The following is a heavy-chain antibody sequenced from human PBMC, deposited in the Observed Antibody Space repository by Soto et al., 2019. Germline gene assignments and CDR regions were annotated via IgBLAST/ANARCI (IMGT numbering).Heavy chain of an antibody. J-gene: IGHJ6*02. Sequence: SVKVSCKASGGTFSSYTISWVRQAPGQGLEWMGRIIPILGIANYAQKFQGRVTITADKSTSTAYMELSSLRSEDTAVYYCATGRGSSSWYSYYYYGMDVWGQGTTVTVSS. CDR3: ATGRGSSSWYSYYYYGMDV. CDR2: IIPILGIA. V-gene: IGHV1-69*02. CDR1: GGTFSSYT. D-gene: IGHD6-13*01.